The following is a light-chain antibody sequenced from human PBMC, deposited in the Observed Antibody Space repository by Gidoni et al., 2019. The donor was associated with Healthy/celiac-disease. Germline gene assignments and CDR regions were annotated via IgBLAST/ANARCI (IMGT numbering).Light chain of an antibody. V-gene: IGKV3-20*01. J-gene: IGKJ3*01. CDR2: GAS. CDR1: QSVSNSY. CDR3: QQYGSSVT. Sequence: EIVLTHSPGTLSLSPGARATLSCRASQSVSNSYLAWYQQKPGQAPRLLIYGASSRATGIPDRFSGSGSGTDFTLTISRLEPEDVAVYYCQQYGSSVTFGPGTKVDFK.